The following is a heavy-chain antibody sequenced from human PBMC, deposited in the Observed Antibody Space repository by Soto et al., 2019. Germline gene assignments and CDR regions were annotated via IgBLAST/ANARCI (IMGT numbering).Heavy chain of an antibody. V-gene: IGHV4-30-4*01. CDR2: VYYSGTT. CDR3: VRVRAYSYGYPDY. Sequence: SETLSLTCSVSGGSISSDDYYWSWIRQPPGKGLEWIGHVYYSGTTYYSPSLKSRVTISVDTSRNQFSLELSSVTAADTAVYYCVRVRAYSYGYPDYWGQGTLVTVSS. CDR1: GGSISSDDYY. J-gene: IGHJ4*02. D-gene: IGHD5-18*01.